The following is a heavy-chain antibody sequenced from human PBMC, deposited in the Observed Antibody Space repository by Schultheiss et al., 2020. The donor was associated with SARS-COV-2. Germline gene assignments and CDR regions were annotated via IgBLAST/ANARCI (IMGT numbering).Heavy chain of an antibody. Sequence: SQTLSLTCTVSGGSISSYYWSWIRQPPGKGLEWIGYIYYSGSTNYNPSLKSRVTISVDTSKNQFSLKLSSVTAADTAVYYCARGNGHSRSSLSFEYWGQGTLVTVSS. D-gene: IGHD6-6*01. CDR1: GGSISSYY. J-gene: IGHJ4*02. V-gene: IGHV4-59*01. CDR3: ARGNGHSRSSLSFEY. CDR2: IYYSGST.